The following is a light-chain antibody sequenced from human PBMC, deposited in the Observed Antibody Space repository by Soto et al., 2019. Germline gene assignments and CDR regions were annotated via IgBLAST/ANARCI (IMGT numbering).Light chain of an antibody. Sequence: EVVMTQSPANLSVSPGERATLSCRASQTVRDNLGWYQQKPGQPPRLLIYGATTRATGIPARFSGSGSGTEFTLTISSLQSEDFATYYCQQVNSYPITFGQGTRLEIK. CDR3: QQVNSYPIT. CDR2: GAT. J-gene: IGKJ5*01. CDR1: QTVRDN. V-gene: IGKV3D-15*01.